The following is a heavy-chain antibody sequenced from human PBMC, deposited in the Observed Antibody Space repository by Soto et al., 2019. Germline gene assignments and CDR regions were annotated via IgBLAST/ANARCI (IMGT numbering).Heavy chain of an antibody. CDR3: ARALGIAVADDAFDI. D-gene: IGHD6-19*01. J-gene: IGHJ3*02. V-gene: IGHV1-69*02. Sequence: SVKVSCKASGGTFSSYTISWVRQAPGQGLEWMGRIIPILGIANYAQKFQGRVTITADKSTSTAYMELSSLRSEDTAVYYCARALGIAVADDAFDIWGQGTMVTVSS. CDR2: IIPILGIA. CDR1: GGTFSSYT.